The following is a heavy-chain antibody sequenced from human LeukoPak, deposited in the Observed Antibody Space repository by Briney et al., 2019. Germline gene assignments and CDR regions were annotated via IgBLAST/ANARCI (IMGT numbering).Heavy chain of an antibody. CDR1: GFTFSSYE. D-gene: IGHD4-23*01. CDR3: ARGGNSRNFDY. J-gene: IGHJ4*02. CDR2: ISSSGSTI. V-gene: IGHV3-48*03. Sequence: GGSLRLSCAASGFTFSSYEMNWVRQAPGKGLEWVSYISSSGSTIYYADSVKGRFTISRDNAKNSLYLQMNSLRAKDTAVYYCARGGNSRNFDYWGQGTLVTVSS.